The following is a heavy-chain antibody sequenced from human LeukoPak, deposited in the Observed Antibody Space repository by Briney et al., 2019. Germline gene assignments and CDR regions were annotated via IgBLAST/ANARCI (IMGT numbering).Heavy chain of an antibody. J-gene: IGHJ5*02. CDR1: GYTFTSYG. Sequence: ASVKVSCKASGYTFTSYGISWVRQAPGQGLEWVGWISAYNGNTNYAQKLQGRVTMTTDTSTSTAYMELRSLRSDDTAVYYCARCPRYYYDSSGSYGDWFDPWGQGTLVTVSS. V-gene: IGHV1-18*01. CDR3: ARCPRYYYDSSGSYGDWFDP. D-gene: IGHD3-22*01. CDR2: ISAYNGNT.